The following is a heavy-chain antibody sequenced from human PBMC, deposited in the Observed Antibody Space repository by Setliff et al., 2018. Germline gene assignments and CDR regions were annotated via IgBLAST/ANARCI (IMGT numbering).Heavy chain of an antibody. J-gene: IGHJ6*03. Sequence: VKVSCKASGGTFSSYGVSWVRQAPGQGLEWMGGTIPMFGSTNYAQKFQGRVTIMTDESTSTAYMEVSSLRYEDTAVYYCAREGVDTRSSTDYRYYMDVWGKGTTVTVSS. CDR3: AREGVDTRSSTDYRYYMDV. CDR1: GGTFSSYG. D-gene: IGHD2-15*01. CDR2: TIPMFGST. V-gene: IGHV1-69*05.